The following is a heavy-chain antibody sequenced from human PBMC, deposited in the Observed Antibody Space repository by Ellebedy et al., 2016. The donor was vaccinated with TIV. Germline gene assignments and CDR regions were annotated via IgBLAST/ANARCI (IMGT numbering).Heavy chain of an antibody. J-gene: IGHJ6*03. CDR2: ISYDGSNK. Sequence: GESLKISXAASGFTFSSYGMHWVRQAPGKGLEWVAVISYDGSNKYYADSVKGRFTISRDNSKNTLYLEMNSLRAEDSAIYYCARVDTMGGNYYYYMDVWGKGTTVTVSS. V-gene: IGHV3-30*03. CDR3: ARVDTMGGNYYYYMDV. CDR1: GFTFSSYG. D-gene: IGHD3-16*01.